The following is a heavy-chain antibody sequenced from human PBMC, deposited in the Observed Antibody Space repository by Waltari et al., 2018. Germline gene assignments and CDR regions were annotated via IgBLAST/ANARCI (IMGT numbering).Heavy chain of an antibody. V-gene: IGHV4-59*01. CDR2: ISDSGST. J-gene: IGHJ4*02. D-gene: IGHD6-13*01. Sequence: QVQLQESGPGLVKPSETLSLTCTVSGTSISNYYWTWLRQPPGKGLGWIGYISDSGSTSYNPSLKSRVTISGDTSKNHFSLKLSSVTAADTAVYYCARTSGAAAGKFDYWGQGTLVTVSS. CDR3: ARTSGAAAGKFDY. CDR1: GTSISNYY.